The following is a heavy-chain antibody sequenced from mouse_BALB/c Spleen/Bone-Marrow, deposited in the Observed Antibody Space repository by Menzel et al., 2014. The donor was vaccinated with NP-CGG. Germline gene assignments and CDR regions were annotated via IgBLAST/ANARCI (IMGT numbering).Heavy chain of an antibody. V-gene: IGHV7-1*02. D-gene: IGHD2-2*01. CDR3: ARDSYGSAWFAY. Sequence: EVNVAESGGGLVQPGGSLRLSCATSGFTFSDFYMEWVRQPPGKRLEWIAASRNKANDYTTEYSASVKGRFIVSRDTSQSILYLQMNAPRAEDTAIYYCARDSYGSAWFAYWGQGTLVTVSA. J-gene: IGHJ3*01. CDR2: SRNKANDYTT. CDR1: GFTFSDFY.